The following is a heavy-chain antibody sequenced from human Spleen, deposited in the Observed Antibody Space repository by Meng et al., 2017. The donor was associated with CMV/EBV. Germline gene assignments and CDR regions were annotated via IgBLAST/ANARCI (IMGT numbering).Heavy chain of an antibody. CDR2: IYAGDSDT. D-gene: IGHD2-2*01. J-gene: IGHJ5*02. CDR3: ARQLETRTWDNWFDP. Sequence: GESLKISCEGSGFSFTDYWIAWVRQRPGKGLEWMGSIYAGDSDTKYSPSFQGQVTISADKTITTAYLHWSSLKASDTAMYYCARQLETRTWDNWFDPWGQGTLVTVSS. CDR1: GFSFTDYW. V-gene: IGHV5-51*01.